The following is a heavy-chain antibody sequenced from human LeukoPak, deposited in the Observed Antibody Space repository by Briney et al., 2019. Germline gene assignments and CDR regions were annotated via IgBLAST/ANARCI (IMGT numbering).Heavy chain of an antibody. CDR1: GGSISRYY. D-gene: IGHD6-19*01. CDR3: ARDIAVAGTGAFDI. Sequence: PSETLSLICTVSGGSISRYYWSWIRQPAAKGLEWIGRIYTSGSTNYNPSLKSRVTMSVDTSKNQFSLKLSSVTAADTDVYYWARDIAVAGTGAFDIWGQGTMVTVSS. V-gene: IGHV4-4*07. CDR2: IYTSGST. J-gene: IGHJ3*02.